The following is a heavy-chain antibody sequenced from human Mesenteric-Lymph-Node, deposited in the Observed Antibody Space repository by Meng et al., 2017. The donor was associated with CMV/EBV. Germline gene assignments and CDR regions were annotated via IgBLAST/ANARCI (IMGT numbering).Heavy chain of an antibody. J-gene: IGHJ3*02. CDR2: IIPILGIA. V-gene: IGHV1-69*10. CDR1: GYTFTSYD. D-gene: IGHD3-22*01. Sequence: SVKVSCKASGYTFTSYDISWVRQAPGQGLEWMGGIIPILGIANYAQKFQGRVTITADKSTSTAYMELSSLRSEDTAVYYCARERVVITMDDAFDIWGQGTMVTVSS. CDR3: ARERVVITMDDAFDI.